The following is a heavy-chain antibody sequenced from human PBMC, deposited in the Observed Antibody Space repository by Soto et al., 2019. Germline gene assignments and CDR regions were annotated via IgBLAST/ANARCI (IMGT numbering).Heavy chain of an antibody. CDR3: ARGVLGPGDYYYGMDV. D-gene: IGHD7-27*01. CDR2: IGAASDT. J-gene: IGHJ6*02. CDR1: LFTFRNYD. V-gene: IGHV3-13*01. Sequence: GGSLRLSWSASLFTFRNYDMHWFRQAPGEGLEWVSGIGAASDTYYPVSVQGRFTVSRDNAKKSLYLQMNSLRAGDTAVYYCARGVLGPGDYYYGMDVWGQGTTVTVSS.